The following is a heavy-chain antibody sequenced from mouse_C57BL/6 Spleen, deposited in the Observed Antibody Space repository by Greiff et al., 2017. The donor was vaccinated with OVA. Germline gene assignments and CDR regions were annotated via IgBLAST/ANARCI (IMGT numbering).Heavy chain of an antibody. Sequence: EVKLQESGPGLVKPSQSLSLTCSVTGYSITSGYYWNWIRQFPGNKLEWMGYISYDGSNNYNPSLKNRISITRDTSKNQFFLKLNSVTTEDTATYYCARGGCDDYYAMDYWGQGTSVTVSS. J-gene: IGHJ4*01. D-gene: IGHD2-3*01. CDR2: ISYDGSN. CDR3: ARGGCDDYYAMDY. CDR1: GYSITSGYY. V-gene: IGHV3-6*01.